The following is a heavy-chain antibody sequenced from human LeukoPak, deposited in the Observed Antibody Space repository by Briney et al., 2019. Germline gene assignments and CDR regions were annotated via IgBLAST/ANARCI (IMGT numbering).Heavy chain of an antibody. D-gene: IGHD3-10*01. J-gene: IGHJ4*02. CDR2: ISSSSSTI. CDR3: ASRFYGSGSKQRDY. Sequence: GGSLRLSCAASGFTFSSYSMNWVRQAPGKGLEWVSYISSSSSTIYYADSVKGRFTISRDNAKNSLYLQMNSLRAEDTAVYYCASRFYGSGSKQRDYWGQGTLVTVSS. CDR1: GFTFSSYS. V-gene: IGHV3-48*04.